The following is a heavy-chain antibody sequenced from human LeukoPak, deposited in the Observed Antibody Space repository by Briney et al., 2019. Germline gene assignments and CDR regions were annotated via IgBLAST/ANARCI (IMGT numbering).Heavy chain of an antibody. CDR2: INHGGST. CDR3: ARASFVTTVTPNALGLGYLPSRLPAGFDY. V-gene: IGHV4-39*07. Sequence: SETLSLTCTVSGGSISSGGYYWSWIRQSPGKGLEWIGEINHGGSTNYNPSLKSRVTMSVDTSKKQVSLKVTSVTAADTAVYYCARASFVTTVTPNALGLGYLPSRLPAGFDYWGQGTLVTVSS. J-gene: IGHJ4*02. CDR1: GGSISSGGYY. D-gene: IGHD4-17*01.